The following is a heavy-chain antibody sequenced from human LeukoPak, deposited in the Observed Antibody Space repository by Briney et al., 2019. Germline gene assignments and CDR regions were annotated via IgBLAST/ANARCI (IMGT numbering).Heavy chain of an antibody. CDR3: ARGFIGGGSCSDY. V-gene: IGHV1-2*02. D-gene: IGHD2-15*01. CDR2: INPNSGGT. CDR1: GYTFTGYY. Sequence: GASVKVSCKASGYTFTGYYMHWVRQAPGQGLEWMGWINPNSGGTNYAQKFQGRVTMTRDTSISTAYMELSRLRSDDTAVYYCARGFIGGGSCSDYWGQGTLVTVSS. J-gene: IGHJ4*02.